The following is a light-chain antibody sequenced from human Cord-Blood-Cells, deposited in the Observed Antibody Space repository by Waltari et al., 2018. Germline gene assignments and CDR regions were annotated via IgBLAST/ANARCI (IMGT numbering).Light chain of an antibody. CDR1: QSVSSN. CDR3: QQYNNWPPWT. CDR2: GAS. V-gene: IGKV3-15*01. Sequence: EIVMTQSPATLSVSPGERATLSCRASQSVSSNLAWYQQKPGQPPWLLIYGASTRATGIPARFSGSGSGTEFTLTISSLQSEDFAVYYCQQYNNWPPWTFGQGTKVEIK. J-gene: IGKJ1*01.